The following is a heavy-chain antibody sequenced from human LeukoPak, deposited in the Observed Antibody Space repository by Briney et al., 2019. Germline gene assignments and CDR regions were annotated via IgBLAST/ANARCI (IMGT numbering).Heavy chain of an antibody. J-gene: IGHJ6*02. Sequence: PGGSLRLSCAASGFTFCSYEMNWVRQAPGKGLEWVSYISSSGSTIYHADPVKGRFTISRDNAKNSLYLQMNSLRAEDTAVYYCAIGLYSSCSPYMYVWGQGTTVTVSS. CDR2: ISSSGSTI. CDR3: AIGLYSSCSPYMYV. D-gene: IGHD6-19*01. CDR1: GFTFCSYE. V-gene: IGHV3-48*03.